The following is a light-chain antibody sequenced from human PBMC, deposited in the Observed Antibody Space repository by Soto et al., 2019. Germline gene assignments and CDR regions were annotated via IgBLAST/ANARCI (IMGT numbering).Light chain of an antibody. CDR2: YDD. V-gene: IGLV1-36*01. CDR3: ARWDATLIAFV. J-gene: IGLJ1*01. CDR1: RSNIGSNA. Sequence: HSGVTQPPSVSEAPRQRVTISCSGSRSNIGSNAVNWYQQLPGHAPKLLLYYDDLLPSGVSDRFSGSKSGTSASLAISGLQSEDEADYYCARWDATLIAFVSGTGTKVNVL.